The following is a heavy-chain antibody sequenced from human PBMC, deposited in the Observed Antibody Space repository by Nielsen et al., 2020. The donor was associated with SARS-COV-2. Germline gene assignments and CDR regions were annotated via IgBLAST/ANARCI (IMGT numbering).Heavy chain of an antibody. J-gene: IGHJ5*02. CDR1: GFTFSNYD. Sequence: GESLKISCAASGFTFSNYDMHWVRQAPGKGLQWVAVISYDGGTKQYVESVKGRFTISRDNSKNTLYLQMNSLRAEDTAVYYCARQPFLLSWFDPWGQGTLVTVSS. CDR3: ARQPFLLSWFDP. CDR2: ISYDGGTK. D-gene: IGHD2/OR15-2a*01. V-gene: IGHV3-30*03.